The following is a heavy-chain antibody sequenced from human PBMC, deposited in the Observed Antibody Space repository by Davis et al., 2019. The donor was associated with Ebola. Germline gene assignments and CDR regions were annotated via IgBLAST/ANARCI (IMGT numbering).Heavy chain of an antibody. CDR2: IYHSGHT. V-gene: IGHV4-59*12. Sequence: MPGGSLRLSCTVSGGSISNYYWSWIRQPPGKGLEWIGYIYHSGHTDSNPSLKSRVTISVDTSKNQFSLKLNSVTAADTAVYYCAGAGYSSGWTFDNWGQGALVVVSS. D-gene: IGHD6-19*01. CDR1: GGSISNYY. J-gene: IGHJ4*02. CDR3: AGAGYSSGWTFDN.